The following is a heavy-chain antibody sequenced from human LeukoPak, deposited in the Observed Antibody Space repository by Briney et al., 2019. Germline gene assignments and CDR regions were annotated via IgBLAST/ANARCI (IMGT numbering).Heavy chain of an antibody. Sequence: ASVKVSCKASGYTFTSYDINWVRQATGQGLEWMGWMNPNSGNTGYAQKFQGRVTMTRNTSISTAYMELRSLRSDDTAVYYCARELRIRGSGSPGYWGQGTLVTVSS. D-gene: IGHD3-10*01. V-gene: IGHV1-8*01. J-gene: IGHJ4*02. CDR3: ARELRIRGSGSPGY. CDR1: GYTFTSYD. CDR2: MNPNSGNT.